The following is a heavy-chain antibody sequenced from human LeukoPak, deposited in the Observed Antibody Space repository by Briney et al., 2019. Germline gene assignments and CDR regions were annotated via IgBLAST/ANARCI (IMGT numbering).Heavy chain of an antibody. J-gene: IGHJ3*02. CDR1: GYTFTSYD. CDR2: MNPNSGNT. V-gene: IGHV1-8*01. Sequence: ASVKVSCKASGYTFTSYDINWLRQATGQGPEWMGWMNPNSGNTGYAQKFQGRVTMTRNTSISTAYMELSSLRSEDTAVYYCARARRDGYKKPYAFDIWGQGTMVTVSS. D-gene: IGHD5-24*01. CDR3: ARARRDGYKKPYAFDI.